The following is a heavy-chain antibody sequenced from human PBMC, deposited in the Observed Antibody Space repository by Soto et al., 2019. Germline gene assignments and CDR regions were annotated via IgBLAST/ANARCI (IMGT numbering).Heavy chain of an antibody. D-gene: IGHD2-2*01. V-gene: IGHV1-18*01. Sequence: QVQLVQSGAEVKKPGASVTVSCTASGYTFSTYGLNWVRQAPGQGLEWMGWISVYNGKTNYAQKFQGRVTMTTDTFTNTDHMEMRSLRSDDAALYYCARDHLVPRPGWFDPWGQGTLVTVSS. CDR3: ARDHLVPRPGWFDP. J-gene: IGHJ5*02. CDR2: ISVYNGKT. CDR1: GYTFSTYG.